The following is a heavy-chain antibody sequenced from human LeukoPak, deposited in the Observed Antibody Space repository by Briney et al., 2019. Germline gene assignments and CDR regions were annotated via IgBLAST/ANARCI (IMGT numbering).Heavy chain of an antibody. Sequence: SETLSLTCTVSGGSISSYYWSWIRQPPGKGLEWIGYIYYSGSTNYNPSLKSRVTISVDTSKNQFSLKLSSVTAADTAVYYCARGPYYYYYYMYVWGKGTTVTVSS. V-gene: IGHV4-59*01. CDR2: IYYSGST. CDR1: GGSISSYY. J-gene: IGHJ6*03. CDR3: ARGPYYYYYYMYV.